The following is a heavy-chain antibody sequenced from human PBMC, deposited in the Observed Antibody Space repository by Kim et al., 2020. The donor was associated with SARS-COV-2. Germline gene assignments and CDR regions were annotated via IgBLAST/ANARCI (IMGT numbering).Heavy chain of an antibody. Sequence: GESLKISCKGSGYSFTSYWIGWVRQMPGKGLEWMGIIYPGDSDTSYSPSFQGQATISADKSISTAYLQWSSLEASDTAMYYCARYTTGYSSGWYTSGYFDLWGRGTLVTGSS. CDR2: IYPGDSDT. CDR1: GYSFTSYW. V-gene: IGHV5-51*01. CDR3: ARYTTGYSSGWYTSGYFDL. D-gene: IGHD6-19*01. J-gene: IGHJ2*01.